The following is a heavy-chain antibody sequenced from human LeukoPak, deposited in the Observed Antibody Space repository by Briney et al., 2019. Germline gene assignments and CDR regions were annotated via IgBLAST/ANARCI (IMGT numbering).Heavy chain of an antibody. D-gene: IGHD6-19*01. V-gene: IGHV3-30*02. Sequence: PGGSLRLSCAASGFTFSSYSMNWVRQAPGKGLEWVAFIRYDGSNKYYADSVKGRFTISRDNSKNTLYLQMNSLRAEDTAVYYCAKDYARASIAVAGPDYWGQGTPVTVSS. CDR3: AKDYARASIAVAGPDY. J-gene: IGHJ4*02. CDR2: IRYDGSNK. CDR1: GFTFSSYS.